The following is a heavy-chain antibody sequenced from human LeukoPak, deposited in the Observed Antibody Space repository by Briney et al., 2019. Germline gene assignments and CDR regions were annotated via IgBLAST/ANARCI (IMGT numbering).Heavy chain of an antibody. Sequence: GSLRLSCAASGFTFSSYSMNWVRQAPGKGLEWVSSISSSSSYIYYADSVKGRFTISRDNAKNSLYLQMNSLRAEDTAVYYCARTTDYDYVWGSYRYTGYFDYWGQGTLVTVSS. J-gene: IGHJ4*02. CDR2: ISSSSSYI. D-gene: IGHD3-16*02. CDR1: GFTFSSYS. CDR3: ARTTDYDYVWGSYRYTGYFDY. V-gene: IGHV3-21*01.